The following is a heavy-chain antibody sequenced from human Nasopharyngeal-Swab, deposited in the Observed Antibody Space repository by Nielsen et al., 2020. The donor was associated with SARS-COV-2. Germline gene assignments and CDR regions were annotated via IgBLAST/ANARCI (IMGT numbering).Heavy chain of an antibody. V-gene: IGHV4-39*01. CDR1: GGSISSSSYY. D-gene: IGHD5-12*01. J-gene: IGHJ5*02. Sequence: SETLSLTCTVSGGSISSSSYYWGWIRQPPGKGLEWIGSIYYSGTTYYNPSLKNRVTISVDTSKNQFSLKLSSVTAADTAVYYWARQIWLRFSWFDPWGQGTLVTVSA. CDR3: ARQIWLRFSWFDP. CDR2: IYYSGTT.